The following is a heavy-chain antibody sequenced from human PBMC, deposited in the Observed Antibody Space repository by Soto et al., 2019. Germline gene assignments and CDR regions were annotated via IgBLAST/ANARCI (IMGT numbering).Heavy chain of an antibody. CDR3: AQEQYYRRRHHWCDS. CDR2: ISGSGEIT. D-gene: IGHD3-16*01. CDR1: GFSFDNYG. V-gene: IGHV3-23*01. J-gene: IGHJ5*01. Sequence: HPGGSLRLSCVASGFSFDNYGMAWVRQAPGKGLSWVSSISGSGEITYYADSVKGRFTISRDNSKNTLYLEVNNLRAEDTALYYCAQEQYYRRRHHWCDSWGQGVLVTVS.